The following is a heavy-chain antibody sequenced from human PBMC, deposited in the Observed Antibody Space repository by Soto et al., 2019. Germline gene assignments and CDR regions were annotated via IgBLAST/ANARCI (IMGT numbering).Heavy chain of an antibody. J-gene: IGHJ5*02. CDR2: IKQDGSEK. CDR3: ARGVGYMYYDFWSGYPTGWFDP. D-gene: IGHD3-3*01. CDR1: GFTFSSYW. Sequence: GGSLRLSCAASGFTFSSYWMSWVRQAPGKGLEWVANIKQDGSEKYYVDSVKGRFTISRDNAKNSLYLQMNSLRAEDTAVYYCARGVGYMYYDFWSGYPTGWFDPWGQGTLVTVSS. V-gene: IGHV3-7*01.